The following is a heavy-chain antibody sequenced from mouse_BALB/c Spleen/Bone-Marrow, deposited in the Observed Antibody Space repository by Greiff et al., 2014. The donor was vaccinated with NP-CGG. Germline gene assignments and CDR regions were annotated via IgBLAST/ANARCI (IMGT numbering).Heavy chain of an antibody. J-gene: IGHJ2*01. CDR2: IRNKANGYTT. D-gene: IGHD4-1*01. CDR3: ARFFNWGLDY. V-gene: IGHV7-3*02. CDR1: GFTFTDYY. Sequence: EVMLVESGGGLVQPGGSLRLYCATSGFTFTDYYMSWVRQPPGKALEWLGFIRNKANGYTTEYSASVKGRFTISRDNSQSILCLQMNTLRAEDSATYYCARFFNWGLDYWGQGTTLTVSS.